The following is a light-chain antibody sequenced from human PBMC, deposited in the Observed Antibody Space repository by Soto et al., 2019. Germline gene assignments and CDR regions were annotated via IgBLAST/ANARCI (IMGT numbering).Light chain of an antibody. CDR2: GAS. V-gene: IGKV3-15*01. Sequence: EIVLTQSPATLSLWPGETAILSCRASQSVSSNLAWYQQKPGQAPRLLIYGASTRATGIPARFSGSGSGTEFTLTITSLQSEDFAVYYCQQYNYWPTFGQGTKVEIK. CDR3: QQYNYWPT. J-gene: IGKJ1*01. CDR1: QSVSSN.